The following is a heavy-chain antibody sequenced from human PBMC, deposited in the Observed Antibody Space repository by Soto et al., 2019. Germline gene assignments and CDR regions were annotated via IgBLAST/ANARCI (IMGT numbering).Heavy chain of an antibody. J-gene: IGHJ4*02. CDR3: ASSYYYDSSGYPWFDD. Sequence: PSETLSLTCTVSGGFIISSSYYWGWIRQPPGKGLEWIGSIYYSGSTYYNPSLKSRVTISVDTSKNQFSLKLSSVTAADTAVYYCASSYYYDSSGYPWFDDWGQGTLVTVSS. D-gene: IGHD3-22*01. CDR2: IYYSGST. V-gene: IGHV4-39*01. CDR1: GGFIISSSYY.